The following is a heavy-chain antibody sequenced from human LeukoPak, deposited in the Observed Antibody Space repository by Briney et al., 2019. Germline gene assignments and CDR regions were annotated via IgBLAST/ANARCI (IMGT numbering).Heavy chain of an antibody. V-gene: IGHV4-38-2*02. CDR1: GYSISSGFY. J-gene: IGHJ4*02. D-gene: IGHD6-6*01. CDR2: VYHGGSS. CDR3: ARRVGSSDCFDY. Sequence: SETLSLTCTVSGYSISSGFYWGWIRQPPGKGLEWIGNVYHGGSSYYNPSLKSRITISGDTSKNQFSLNLYSVTAADTAVYYCARRVGSSDCFDYWGQGTLVTVSS.